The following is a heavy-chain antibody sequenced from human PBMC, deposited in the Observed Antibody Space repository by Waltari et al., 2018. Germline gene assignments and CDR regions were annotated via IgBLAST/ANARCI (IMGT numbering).Heavy chain of an antibody. V-gene: IGHV4-59*08. CDR3: ARLPTKYFDSLGWGFFDQ. CDR2: RRNTGAT. Sequence: HVQLQESGPGLVKPSATLALTCSVSGDFPSDDHWTWIRQAPGKGLEWIAYRRNTGATKCTPSLESRVTLSADTSKKQFSLRLTSVTAADTAVYFCARLPTKYFDSLGWGFFDQWGQGILVTVSS. CDR1: GDFPSDDH. D-gene: IGHD3-9*01. J-gene: IGHJ4*02.